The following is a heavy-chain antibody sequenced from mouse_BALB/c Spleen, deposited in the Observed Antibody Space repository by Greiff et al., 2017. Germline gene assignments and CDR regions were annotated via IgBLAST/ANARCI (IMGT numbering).Heavy chain of an antibody. CDR3: ARLGIYGNYFDY. Sequence: EVKLVESGGGLVKPGGSLKLSCAASGFTFSSYAMSWVRQTPEKRLEWVATISSGGSYTYYPDSVKGRFTISRDNAKNTLYLQMSSLRSEDTAMYYCARLGIYGNYFDYWGQGTTLTVSS. V-gene: IGHV5-9-3*01. CDR1: GFTFSSYA. J-gene: IGHJ2*01. D-gene: IGHD2-1*01. CDR2: ISSGGSYT.